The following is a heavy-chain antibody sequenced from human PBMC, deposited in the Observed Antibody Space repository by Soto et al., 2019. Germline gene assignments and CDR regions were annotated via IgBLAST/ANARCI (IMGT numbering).Heavy chain of an antibody. D-gene: IGHD3-3*01. J-gene: IGHJ4*02. CDR3: AKGTFYFFDY. CDR2: ISGSGDST. V-gene: IGHV3-23*01. CDR1: GFTFSSYG. Sequence: GGSLRLSCAASGFTFSSYGLTWVRQTPGKGLEWVSAISGSGDSTYYADSVKGRFTISRDNPKNTVYLQMNSLRAEDTAIYYCAKGTFYFFDYWGQGTVVTVSS.